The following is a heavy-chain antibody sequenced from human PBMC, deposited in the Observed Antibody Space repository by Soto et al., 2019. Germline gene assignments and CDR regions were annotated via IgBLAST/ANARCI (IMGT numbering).Heavy chain of an antibody. Sequence: SETLSLTCTVSDGSVSSGNYYWTWIRQPPGKGLEWIGYISSSGSTLYNPSLKSRVIISVDTSMNQFSLKLSSVTAADTAVYYCARDSLALFDSWGQGXLVTVYS. V-gene: IGHV4-61*01. CDR3: ARDSLALFDS. D-gene: IGHD5-12*01. CDR1: DGSVSSGNYY. J-gene: IGHJ4*02. CDR2: ISSSGST.